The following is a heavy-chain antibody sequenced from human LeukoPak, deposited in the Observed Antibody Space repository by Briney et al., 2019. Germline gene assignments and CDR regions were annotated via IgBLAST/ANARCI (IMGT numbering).Heavy chain of an antibody. CDR3: TRVQRHCCYYDLCI. J-gene: IGHJ6*02. V-gene: IGHV3-49*04. Sequence: GGSLRLSCTGSGFFFGDYVRTWVRQAPGKGLEWLAFSRSAAYGGTIDYATSVKGRFTITRDDSENTAYLQLNSLETEDTAIYYCTRVQRHCCYYDLCIWGQGTTVIVSS. CDR1: GFFFGDYV. CDR2: SRSAAYGGTI. D-gene: IGHD3-22*01.